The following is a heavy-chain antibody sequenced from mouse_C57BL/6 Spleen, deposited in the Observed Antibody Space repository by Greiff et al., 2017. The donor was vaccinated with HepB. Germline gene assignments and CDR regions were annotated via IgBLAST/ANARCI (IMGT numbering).Heavy chain of an antibody. J-gene: IGHJ1*03. CDR3: ARRSLYDEKWYFDV. D-gene: IGHD2-12*01. V-gene: IGHV1-39*01. Sequence: EVQLQQSGPELVKPGASVKISCKASGYSFTDYNMNWVKQSNGKSLEWIGVINPNYGTTSYNQKFKGKATLTVDQSSSTAYMQLNSLTSEDSAVSYCARRSLYDEKWYFDVWGTGTTVTVSS. CDR1: GYSFTDYN. CDR2: INPNYGTT.